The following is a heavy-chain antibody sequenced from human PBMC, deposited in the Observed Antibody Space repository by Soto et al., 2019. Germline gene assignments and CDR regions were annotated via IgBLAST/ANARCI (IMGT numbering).Heavy chain of an antibody. CDR1: GYTFTGYY. CDR3: ARASLTYYDILTGYSYYFDY. V-gene: IGHV1-2*02. J-gene: IGHJ4*02. Sequence: SVKGSCKASGYTFTGYYMNWGRQAPVQGLEWMGWINPNSGGTNYSQKLQGRVTMTRDTSISTAYMELSRLRSDDTAVYYCARASLTYYDILTGYSYYFDYWGQGTLVTVSS. D-gene: IGHD3-9*01. CDR2: INPNSGGT.